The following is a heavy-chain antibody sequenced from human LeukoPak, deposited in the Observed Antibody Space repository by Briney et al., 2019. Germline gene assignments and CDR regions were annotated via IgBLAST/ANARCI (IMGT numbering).Heavy chain of an antibody. D-gene: IGHD2-15*01. Sequence: PSETLSLTCAVYGGSFSGYYWSWIRQPPGKGLDWIGEINHSGSPNYNPSLKSRVTISVDTSKNQFSLKLSSVTAADTAVYYCARSVEGYCRGGSCYYYSYYMDVWGKGTTVTVSS. V-gene: IGHV4-34*01. CDR2: INHSGSP. CDR1: GGSFSGYY. CDR3: ARSVEGYCRGGSCYYYSYYMDV. J-gene: IGHJ6*03.